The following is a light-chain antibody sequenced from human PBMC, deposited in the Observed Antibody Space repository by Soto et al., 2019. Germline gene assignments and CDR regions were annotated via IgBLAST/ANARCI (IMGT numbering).Light chain of an antibody. V-gene: IGKV1-17*01. CDR3: RQHHTHPFT. CDR2: SAS. Sequence: IQMAQSPSSLSASVGDRFTITCRASHDIRNDLGWYQQKQGKAPERLIYSASNLQAGVPSRFSGSVSGTEFTLTVSSLEPEDCATYFCRQHHTHPFTCGQGTKLEI. CDR1: HDIRND. J-gene: IGKJ2*01.